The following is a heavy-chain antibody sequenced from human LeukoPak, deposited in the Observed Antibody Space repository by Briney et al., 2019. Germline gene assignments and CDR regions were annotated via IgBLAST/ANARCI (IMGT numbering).Heavy chain of an antibody. CDR1: GGSISSYY. V-gene: IGHV4-59*01. Sequence: SETLSLTCTVPGGSISSYYWSWIRQPPGKGLEWIGYIYYSGSTNYNPSLKSRVTISVDTSKNQLSLKLSSVTAADTAVYYCARAQRRKIPTFDYWGQGTLVTVSS. CDR3: ARAQRRKIPTFDY. CDR2: IYYSGST. J-gene: IGHJ4*02. D-gene: IGHD1-14*01.